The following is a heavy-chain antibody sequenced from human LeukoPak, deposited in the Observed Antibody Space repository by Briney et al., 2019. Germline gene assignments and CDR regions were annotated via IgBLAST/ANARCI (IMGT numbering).Heavy chain of an antibody. J-gene: IGHJ4*02. Sequence: RASVKVSCKASGYTFTGYYMHWVRQAPGQGLEWMGWINPNSGGTNYAQKFQGRVTMTRDTSISTAYMELSRLRSDDTAVYYCARVRSSGWYRYYFDYWGQGTLVTVSS. CDR1: GYTFTGYY. V-gene: IGHV1-2*02. CDR2: INPNSGGT. D-gene: IGHD6-19*01. CDR3: ARVRSSGWYRYYFDY.